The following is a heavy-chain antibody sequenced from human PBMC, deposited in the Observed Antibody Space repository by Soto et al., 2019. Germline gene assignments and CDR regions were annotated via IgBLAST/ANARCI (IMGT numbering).Heavy chain of an antibody. Sequence: GASVKVSCKASGDTFSSYTINWVRQAPGLGLEWMGRVIPMLSMSNYALKFQGRVTMTADRSTNTAYMELSSLRSDDTAVYYCARVSYWDAFDILG. J-gene: IGHJ3*02. V-gene: IGHV1-69*02. CDR3: ARVSYWDAFDI. CDR2: VIPMLSMS. CDR1: GDTFSSYT. D-gene: IGHD1-26*01.